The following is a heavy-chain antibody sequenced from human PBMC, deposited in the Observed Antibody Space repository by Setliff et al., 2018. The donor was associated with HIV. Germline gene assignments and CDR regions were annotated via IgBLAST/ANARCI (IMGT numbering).Heavy chain of an antibody. CDR3: AGNYYDSSGYHSDAFDI. V-gene: IGHV4-38-2*02. Sequence: SCKASGYTFTSSDISWIRQPPGKGLEWIGSIYHSGSTFYNPSLKSRLTISVDTSKNQFSLKLSSVTAADTAVYYCAGNYYDSSGYHSDAFDIWGQGTMVTVSS. J-gene: IGHJ3*02. CDR2: IYHSGST. D-gene: IGHD3-22*01. CDR1: GYTFTSSDI.